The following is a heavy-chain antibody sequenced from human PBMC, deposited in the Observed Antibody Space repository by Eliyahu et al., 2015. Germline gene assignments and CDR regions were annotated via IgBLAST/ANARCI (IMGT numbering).Heavy chain of an antibody. CDR1: GFPFSSYT. Sequence: EVQLVESGGGLVKPGGSLRLSCAASGFPFSSYTMHWVRQAPGKGLEWVSAISGTSSSTYYGDSVKGRFTISRDNANNSLYLQMNSLRAEDTALYYCAKIYCTSDICYFDSWGQGTLVTVSS. CDR3: AKIYCTSDICYFDS. CDR2: ISGTSSST. J-gene: IGHJ4*02. V-gene: IGHV3-21*02. D-gene: IGHD2-8*01.